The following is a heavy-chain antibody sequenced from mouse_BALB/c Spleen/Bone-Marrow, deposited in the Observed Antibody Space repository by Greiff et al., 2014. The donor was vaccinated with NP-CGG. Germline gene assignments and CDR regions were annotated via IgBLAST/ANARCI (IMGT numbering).Heavy chain of an antibody. CDR3: AIYGYDGGFAY. V-gene: IGHV3-6*02. J-gene: IGHJ3*01. Sequence: EVKLVESGPGLVKPSQSLSLTCSVTGYSITSGYYWNWIRQFPGNRLEWMGYISYDGSNNYNPSLKNRISITRDTSKNQFFLRLNSVTTEDTATYYCAIYGYDGGFAYWGQGTLVTVSA. D-gene: IGHD2-2*01. CDR1: GYSITSGYY. CDR2: ISYDGSN.